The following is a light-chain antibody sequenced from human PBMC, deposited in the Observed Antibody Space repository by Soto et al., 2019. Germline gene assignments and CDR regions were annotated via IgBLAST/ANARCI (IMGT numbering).Light chain of an antibody. CDR2: AAS. CDR3: QQLNSYPRT. V-gene: IGKV1-9*01. J-gene: IGKJ1*01. Sequence: DIQLTQSPSFLSASVGDRVTITCRASQGISTYLAWYQQKPGKAPKLLIYAASNLQSGVPSRFSGSGSGTDFTLTISSLQPEDFATYYCQQLNSYPRTFGQGTKVEIK. CDR1: QGISTY.